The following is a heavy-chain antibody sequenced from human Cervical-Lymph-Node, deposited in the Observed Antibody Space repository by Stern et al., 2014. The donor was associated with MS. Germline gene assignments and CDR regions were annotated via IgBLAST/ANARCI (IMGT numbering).Heavy chain of an antibody. CDR3: AKNWRLQVAGHFGY. J-gene: IGHJ4*02. V-gene: IGHV3-23*04. CDR2: ISSSGTNA. Sequence: EVQLVESGGRSVQPGESLRLSCAASGFTLSNFAMNWVRQAPGKGLEWVSGISSSGTNAYYADSVTGRFTVARDNQKTTLYLQMNGLRAEDAAVYFCAKNWRLQVAGHFGYWGQGTLVTVPS. D-gene: IGHD6-19*01. CDR1: GFTLSNFA.